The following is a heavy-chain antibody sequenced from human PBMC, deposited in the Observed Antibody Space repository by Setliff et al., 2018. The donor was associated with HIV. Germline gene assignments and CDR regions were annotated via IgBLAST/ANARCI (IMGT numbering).Heavy chain of an antibody. CDR1: GYTFTTYA. J-gene: IGHJ5*01. Sequence: ASVKVSCKASGYTFTTYAMIWVRQAPGQSLEWMGWINTGNGNTRLSQKFQGRVTIFRDTSASTAYVELYSLTSEDTAVYYCARTLTYYFDGSFSSGPADSWGLGTLVTVSS. V-gene: IGHV1-3*04. CDR3: ARTLTYYFDGSFSSGPADS. D-gene: IGHD3-22*01. CDR2: INTGNGNT.